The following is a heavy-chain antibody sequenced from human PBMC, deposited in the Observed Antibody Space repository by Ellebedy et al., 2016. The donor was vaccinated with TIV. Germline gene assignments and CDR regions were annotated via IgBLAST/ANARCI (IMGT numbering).Heavy chain of an antibody. CDR1: GGSISSYY. J-gene: IGHJ6*02. V-gene: IGHV4-4*07. CDR3: ARDPGFIAAAGGTGDDYYYGMDV. D-gene: IGHD6-13*01. Sequence: MPSETLSLTFTVSGGSISSYYWSWIRQPAGKGLEWIGRIYTSGSTNYNPSLKSRVTMSVDTSKNQFSLKLSSVTAADTAVYYCARDPGFIAAAGGTGDDYYYGMDVWGQGTTVTVSS. CDR2: IYTSGST.